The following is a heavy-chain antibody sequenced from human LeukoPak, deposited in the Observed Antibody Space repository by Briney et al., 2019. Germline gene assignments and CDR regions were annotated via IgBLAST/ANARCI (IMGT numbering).Heavy chain of an antibody. D-gene: IGHD3-16*01. CDR1: GGSISSSSYY. V-gene: IGHV4-30-4*08. Sequence: SETLSLTCTVSGGSISSSSYYWSWIRQPPGKGLEWIGYIYYSGSTYYNPSLKSRVTISVDTSKNQFSLKLSSVTAADTAVYYCARIRMITFGGVIDYWGQGTLVTVSS. CDR2: IYYSGST. CDR3: ARIRMITFGGVIDY. J-gene: IGHJ4*02.